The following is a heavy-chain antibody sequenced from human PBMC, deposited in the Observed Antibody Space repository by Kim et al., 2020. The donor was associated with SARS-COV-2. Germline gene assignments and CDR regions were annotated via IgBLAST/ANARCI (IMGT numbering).Heavy chain of an antibody. D-gene: IGHD5-12*01. J-gene: IGHJ4*02. CDR3: ASSGYDYYFDY. CDR2: T. V-gene: IGHV4-4*09. Sequence: TNYNPALKSRVTISVATSKNQCSLKLSSVTAADTAVYYCASSGYDYYFDYWGQGTLVTVSS.